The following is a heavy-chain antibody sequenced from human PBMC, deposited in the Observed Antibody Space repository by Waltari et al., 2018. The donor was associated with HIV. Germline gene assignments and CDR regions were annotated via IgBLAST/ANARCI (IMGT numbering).Heavy chain of an antibody. Sequence: EVQLVESGGGLVQPGGSLRLSCAASGFTFSSYWMHWVRQAPGKGLVWVSRINSDGSSTSYADSVKGRFTISRDNAKNTLYLQMNSLRAEDTAVYYCARGEPHSGSYPTIDYWGQGTLVTVSS. D-gene: IGHD1-26*01. CDR3: ARGEPHSGSYPTIDY. J-gene: IGHJ4*02. CDR1: GFTFSSYW. V-gene: IGHV3-74*01. CDR2: INSDGSST.